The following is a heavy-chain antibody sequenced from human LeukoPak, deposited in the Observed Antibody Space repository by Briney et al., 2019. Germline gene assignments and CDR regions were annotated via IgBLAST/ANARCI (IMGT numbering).Heavy chain of an antibody. V-gene: IGHV3-30*18. CDR3: AKGGYSYGVTFDY. J-gene: IGHJ4*02. D-gene: IGHD5-18*01. CDR1: GFTFSSYG. Sequence: PAGGSLRLSCAASGFTFSSYGMHWVRQAPGKGLEWVAVISYDGSNKYYADSVKGRFTISRDNSKNTLYLQMNSLRAEDTAVYYCAKGGYSYGVTFDYWGQGTLVTVSS. CDR2: ISYDGSNK.